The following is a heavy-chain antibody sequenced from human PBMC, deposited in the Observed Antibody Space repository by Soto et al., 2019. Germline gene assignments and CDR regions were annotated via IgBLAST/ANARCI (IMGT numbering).Heavy chain of an antibody. J-gene: IGHJ4*02. V-gene: IGHV4-39*01. CDR1: GGSIISSSYY. Sequence: SETLSLTCAVCGGSIISSSYYGGWIRQPPGKGLEWIGSIYYSGSTYYNPSLKSRVTISVDTSKNQFSLRLSSVTAADTAVYYCARGRYNWNYNSRLWYFDYWGQGTLVTVSS. CDR3: ARGRYNWNYNSRLWYFDY. D-gene: IGHD1-7*01. CDR2: IYYSGST.